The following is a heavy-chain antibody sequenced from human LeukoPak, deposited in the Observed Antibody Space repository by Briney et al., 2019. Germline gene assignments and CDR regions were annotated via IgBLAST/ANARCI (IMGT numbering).Heavy chain of an antibody. CDR2: IKQDGSET. Sequence: PGGSLRLSCAASGFTFSSYWMSWVRQAPGKGLEWVASIKQDGSETNYVDSVKGRFTISRDNPKKSLYLQMNALRYEDTAIYYCARDHDWAFDLWGQGTLVTVSS. CDR1: GFTFSSYW. D-gene: IGHD3-9*01. V-gene: IGHV3-7*01. J-gene: IGHJ4*02. CDR3: ARDHDWAFDL.